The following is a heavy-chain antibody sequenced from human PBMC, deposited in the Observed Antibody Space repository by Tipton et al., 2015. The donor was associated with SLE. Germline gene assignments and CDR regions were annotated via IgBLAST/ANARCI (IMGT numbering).Heavy chain of an antibody. CDR3: ARFPRRDSSIY. CDR1: GGSISSHY. CDR2: IDPSGIT. D-gene: IGHD3-22*01. Sequence: LRLSCTVSGGSISSHYWSWIRQPAGKGLEWIGHIDPSGITRSNVSLESRVTISVDTPKNQFSLTLTSVTAADTAVYYCARFPRRDSSIYWGRGTLVTVSS. J-gene: IGHJ4*02. V-gene: IGHV4-4*07.